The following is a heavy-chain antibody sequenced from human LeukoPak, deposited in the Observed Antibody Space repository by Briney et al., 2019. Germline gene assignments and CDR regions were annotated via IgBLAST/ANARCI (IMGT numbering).Heavy chain of an antibody. J-gene: IGHJ6*03. CDR1: GYTFTGYH. V-gene: IGHV1-2*02. CDR3: ARDRGDHYYYYMDV. CDR2: INPNSGGT. Sequence: ASVKVSCKASGYTFTGYHMHRVRQAPGQGLEWMGWINPNSGGTNYAQKFQGRVTMTRDTSISTAYMELSRLRSDDTAVYYCARDRGDHYYYYMDVWGKGTTVTVSS.